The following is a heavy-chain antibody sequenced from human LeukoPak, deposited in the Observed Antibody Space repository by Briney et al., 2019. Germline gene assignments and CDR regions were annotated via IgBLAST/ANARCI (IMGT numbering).Heavy chain of an antibody. J-gene: IGHJ6*04. CDR3: ARDVSISVAGFADV. CDR2: IKQDGSEK. V-gene: IGHV3-7*01. CDR1: GFTFSSYW. D-gene: IGHD6-19*01. Sequence: GGSLRLSCAASGFTFSSYWMSWVRQAPGKGLEWVANIKQDGSEKYYVDSVKGRFTISRDNAKNSLYLQMNSLRAEDTAVYYCARDVSISVAGFADVWGKGTTVTVSS.